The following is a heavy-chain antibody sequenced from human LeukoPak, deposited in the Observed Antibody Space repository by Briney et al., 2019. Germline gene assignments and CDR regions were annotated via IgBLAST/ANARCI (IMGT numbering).Heavy chain of an antibody. CDR2: ISNTGERA. CDR1: GFTFSNYA. CDR3: VKSREASIWYSLGDY. J-gene: IGHJ4*02. D-gene: IGHD2-21*02. V-gene: IGHV3-23*01. Sequence: GGSLRLSCAASGFTFSNYAMTWVRQAPGKGLEWVSSISNTGERAYYADSVKGRFTILRDNSKNTVFLEMNTLRADDTALYHCVKSREASIWYSLGDYWGQGSLVTVS.